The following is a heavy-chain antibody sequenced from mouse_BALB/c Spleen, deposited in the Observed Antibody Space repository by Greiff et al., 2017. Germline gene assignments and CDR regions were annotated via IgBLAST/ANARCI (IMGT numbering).Heavy chain of an antibody. J-gene: IGHJ2*01. V-gene: IGHV3-2*02. CDR3: ARGGGNYYFDY. Sequence: EVQLQQSGPGLVKPSQSLSLTCTVTGYSITSDYAWSWIRQFPGNKLEWMGYISYSGSTSYNPSLKSRISITRDTSKNQFFLQLNSVTTEDTATYYCARGGGNYYFDYWGQGTTLTVSS. CDR1: GYSITSDYA. CDR2: ISYSGST. D-gene: IGHD2-1*01.